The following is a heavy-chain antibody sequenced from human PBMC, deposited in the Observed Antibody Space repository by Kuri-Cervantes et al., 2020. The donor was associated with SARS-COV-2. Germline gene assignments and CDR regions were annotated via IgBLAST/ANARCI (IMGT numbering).Heavy chain of an antibody. CDR2: IKSKTDGGAT. J-gene: IGHJ4*02. D-gene: IGHD3-3*01. CDR3: TTGRGKAFTILGVVPIDN. Sequence: GGSLRLSCAASGFTFISAWMSWVRTAPGKGMEWVGRIKSKTDGGATDYAAPVKGRFTISRNDSKNTLYLQMNSLKTEDTTGYYCTTGRGKAFTILGVVPIDNWGQGTLVTVSS. V-gene: IGHV3-15*01. CDR1: GFTFISAW.